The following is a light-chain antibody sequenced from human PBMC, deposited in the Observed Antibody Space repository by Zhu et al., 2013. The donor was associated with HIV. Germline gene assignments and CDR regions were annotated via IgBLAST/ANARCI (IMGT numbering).Light chain of an antibody. Sequence: DIVLTQSPGTLSLSPGDTATLSCRASQFVGSSTFLAWYQQKRGQAPRLLIYGASSRATGIPDRFSGSGSGTDFSLTISRLEPEDSAVYYCLECDVTRTFGQGTKLEIK. J-gene: IGKJ2*01. CDR3: LECDVTRT. V-gene: IGKV3-20*01. CDR1: QFVGSSTF. CDR2: GAS.